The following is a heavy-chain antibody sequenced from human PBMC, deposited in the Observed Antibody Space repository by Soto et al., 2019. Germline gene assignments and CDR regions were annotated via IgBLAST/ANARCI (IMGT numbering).Heavy chain of an antibody. J-gene: IGHJ5*02. CDR2: ISAYNGNT. D-gene: IGHD3-10*01. CDR1: GYTFTSYG. V-gene: IGHV1-18*04. Sequence: ASVKVSCKASGYTFTSYGISWVRQAPGQGLEWMGWISAYNGNTNYAQKLQGRVTMTTDTSTSTAYMELRSLRSDDTAVYYCARDPRGGLWFGELSPGPNWFVPWGQGTLVTVSS. CDR3: ARDPRGGLWFGELSPGPNWFVP.